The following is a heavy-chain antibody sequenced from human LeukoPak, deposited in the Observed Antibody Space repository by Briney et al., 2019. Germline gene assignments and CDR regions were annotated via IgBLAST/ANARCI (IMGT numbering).Heavy chain of an antibody. CDR3: AKRIAAAGTGVGVGFDY. V-gene: IGHV3-30*18. Sequence: PGGSLRLSCAASGFTFSSYGMHWVRQAPGKGLEWVPVISYDGSNKYYADSVKGRFTISRDNSKNTLYLQMNSLRAEDTAVYYCAKRIAAAGTGVGVGFDYWGQGTLVTVSS. CDR2: ISYDGSNK. J-gene: IGHJ4*02. D-gene: IGHD6-13*01. CDR1: GFTFSSYG.